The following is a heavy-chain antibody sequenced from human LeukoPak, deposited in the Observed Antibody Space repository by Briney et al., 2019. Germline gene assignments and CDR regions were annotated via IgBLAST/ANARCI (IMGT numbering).Heavy chain of an antibody. CDR2: INPNSGGT. Sequence: ASVKVSRKASGYTFTGYYMHWVRQAPGQGLEWMGRINPNSGGTNYAQKFQGRVTMTRDTSISTAYMELSRLRSDDTAVYYCATDGHYYGSGSYYDVDYWGQGTLVTVSS. CDR1: GYTFTGYY. D-gene: IGHD3-10*01. V-gene: IGHV1-2*06. J-gene: IGHJ4*02. CDR3: ATDGHYYGSGSYYDVDY.